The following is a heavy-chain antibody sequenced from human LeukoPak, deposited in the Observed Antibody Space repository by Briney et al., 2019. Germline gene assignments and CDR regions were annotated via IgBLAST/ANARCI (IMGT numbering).Heavy chain of an antibody. D-gene: IGHD2-15*01. CDR3: ARQVGKVAVCAPPISDDNWFDP. J-gene: IGHJ5*02. V-gene: IGHV4/OR15-8*01. Sequence: SETLSLTCVVSGDSISNNNWWSWVRQSPGKGLEWIGEVYHSGDANYNPSLKSRVTMSVDKSKNQISLRLTSVTAADTAVYFCARQVGKVAVCAPPISDDNWFDPWGQGTPVTVSS. CDR2: VYHSGDA. CDR1: GDSISNNNW.